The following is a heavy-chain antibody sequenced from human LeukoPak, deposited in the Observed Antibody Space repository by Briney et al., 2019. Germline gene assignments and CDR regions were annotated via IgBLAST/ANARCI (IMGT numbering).Heavy chain of an antibody. Sequence: SETLSLTCAVYGGSFSGYYWSWIRQPPGKGLEWIGEINHSGSTNYNPSLKSRVTISVDTSKNQFSLKLSSVTAADTAVYCCARQWLRQNWFDPWAREPWSPSPQ. V-gene: IGHV4-34*01. CDR2: INHSGST. D-gene: IGHD6-19*01. CDR3: ARQWLRQNWFDP. J-gene: IGHJ5*02. CDR1: GGSFSGYY.